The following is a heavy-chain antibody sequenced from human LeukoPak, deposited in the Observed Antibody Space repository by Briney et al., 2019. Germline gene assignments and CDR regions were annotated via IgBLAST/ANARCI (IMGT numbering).Heavy chain of an antibody. CDR1: GDSLSISTYY. J-gene: IGHJ5*02. V-gene: IGHV4-39*01. CDR2: VYPSGIT. D-gene: IGHD3-16*01. CDR3: ARHGIMYDPLNWFHP. Sequence: PSETLSLTCTVSGDSLSISTYYWSWLRQPPGKGLEWIGYVYPSGITNYTPPLKSPVTISVDTAQPQSSLNLSSVTAADTAVYYCARHGIMYDPLNWFHPWGQGTLVIVSS.